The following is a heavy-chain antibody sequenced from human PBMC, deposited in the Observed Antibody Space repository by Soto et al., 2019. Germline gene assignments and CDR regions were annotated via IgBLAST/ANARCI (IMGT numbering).Heavy chain of an antibody. J-gene: IGHJ4*02. V-gene: IGHV1-24*01. CDR3: ATNILPYYYDSSGYYNLDY. CDR2: FDPEDGET. Sequence: ASVKVSCKVSGYTLTELSMHWVREAPGKGLEWMGGFDPEDGETIYAQKFQGRVTMTEDTSTDTAYMELSSLRSEDKAVYYCATNILPYYYDSSGYYNLDYWGQGTMVTVSS. D-gene: IGHD3-22*01. CDR1: GYTLTELS.